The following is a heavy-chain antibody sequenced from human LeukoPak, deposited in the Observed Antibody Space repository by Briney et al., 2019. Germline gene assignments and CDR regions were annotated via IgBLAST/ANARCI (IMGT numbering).Heavy chain of an antibody. CDR3: ARDTISCSGGTCYENWLDP. D-gene: IGHD2-15*01. CDR2: ISGSGDGT. J-gene: IGHJ5*02. CDR1: GFTFSSYA. Sequence: GGSLRLSCAASGFTFSSYAMSWVRQAPGEGLEWVSSISGSGDGTHYADTVKGRFTISRDNSKTTLYRQMRSLRADDTAVYYCARDTISCSGGTCYENWLDPWGQGTLVTVSS. V-gene: IGHV3-23*01.